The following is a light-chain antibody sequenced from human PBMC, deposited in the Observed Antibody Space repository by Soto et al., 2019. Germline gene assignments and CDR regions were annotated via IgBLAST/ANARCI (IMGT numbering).Light chain of an antibody. J-gene: IGLJ2*01. V-gene: IGLV3-25*03. Sequence: SYELTQPPSVSVSPGQTARITCSGDALPNQYAYWYQQKPGQAPVLLIYKYTERPSGIPERFSGSRSGTTVTLTISGVQAEDEADYFCQSADGSGSYVVFGGGTKLTVL. CDR2: KYT. CDR3: QSADGSGSYVV. CDR1: ALPNQY.